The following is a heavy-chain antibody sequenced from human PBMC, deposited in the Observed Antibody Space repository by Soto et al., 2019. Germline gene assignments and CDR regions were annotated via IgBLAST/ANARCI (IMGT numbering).Heavy chain of an antibody. CDR3: ARDKITGLFDY. J-gene: IGHJ4*02. V-gene: IGHV4-34*01. CDR2: INHSGST. Sequence: PSETLSLTCAVYGGSFSGYYWTWIRQPPGTGLEWIGEINHSGSTNYNPSLKSRVTISVDTSKNQFSLKLTSVTAADTAVYYCARDKITGLFDYWGQGTLVTVDS. D-gene: IGHD2-8*02. CDR1: GGSFSGYY.